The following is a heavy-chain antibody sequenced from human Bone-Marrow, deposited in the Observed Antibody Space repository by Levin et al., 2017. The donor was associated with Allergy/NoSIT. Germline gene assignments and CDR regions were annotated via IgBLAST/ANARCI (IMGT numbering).Heavy chain of an antibody. CDR3: ASVSRASWRAFDI. Sequence: GGSLRLSCAVSGFTVSDNYMSWLRQAPGKGLEWVSIMYAGGSTYYADSVKGRFTISRDNSKNTLSLQMNSLRVEDTAVYYCASVSRASWRAFDIWGQGTKVTVSS. V-gene: IGHV3-53*01. D-gene: IGHD2-2*01. J-gene: IGHJ3*02. CDR1: GFTVSDNY. CDR2: MYAGGST.